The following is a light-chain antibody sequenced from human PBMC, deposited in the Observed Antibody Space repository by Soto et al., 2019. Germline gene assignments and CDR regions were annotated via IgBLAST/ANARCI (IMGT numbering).Light chain of an antibody. V-gene: IGKV3-15*01. Sequence: EIVMTQSPATLSLSPGERAALSCRASQSVSSNLAWYQQRPGQAPRLLVYGASTRAAGIPARFSGSGSGTEFTLTITSLQSEDFAVYYCQQRSNLPRGTFGQGTRLENK. J-gene: IGKJ5*01. CDR2: GAS. CDR1: QSVSSN. CDR3: QQRSNLPRGT.